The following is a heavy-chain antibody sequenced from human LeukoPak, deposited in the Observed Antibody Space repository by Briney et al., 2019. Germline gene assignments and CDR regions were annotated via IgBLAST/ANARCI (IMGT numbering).Heavy chain of an antibody. D-gene: IGHD6-19*01. J-gene: IGHJ3*02. CDR3: AIDSSGWYFGAFDI. CDR1: GGSFSGDF. Sequence: PSETLSLTCAVYGGSFSGDFWSWIRQSPGKGLEWIGSIYYSGSTYYNPSLKSRVTISVDTSKNQFSLKLSSVTAADTAVYYCAIDSSGWYFGAFDIWGQGTMVTVSS. V-gene: IGHV4-34*01. CDR2: IYYSGST.